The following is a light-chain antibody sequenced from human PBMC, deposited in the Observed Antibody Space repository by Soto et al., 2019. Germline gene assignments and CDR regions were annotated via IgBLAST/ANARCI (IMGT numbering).Light chain of an antibody. J-gene: IGLJ1*01. CDR2: EGS. V-gene: IGLV2-23*01. CDR1: SSDVGSYNL. Sequence: QSVLTQPASVSGSPGQSITISCTGTSSDVGSYNLVSWYQQHPGKAPKLMIYEGSKRPSGVSNRFPGSKSGNTASLTISGLQAVDVADYYCCSYAGSSTSYVLGTGTKVTVL. CDR3: CSYAGSSTSYV.